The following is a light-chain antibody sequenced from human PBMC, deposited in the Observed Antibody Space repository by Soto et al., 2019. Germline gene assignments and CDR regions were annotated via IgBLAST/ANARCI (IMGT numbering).Light chain of an antibody. CDR2: GAS. J-gene: IGKJ2*01. CDR1: QSVSSN. V-gene: IGKV3D-15*01. CDR3: QQLNSYPYT. Sequence: EIVMTQSPATLSVSPGERATLSCRASQSVSSNLAWYQQKPGQAPRLLIYGASTRATGIPARFGGSGSGTEFALTISSLQSEDFAIYYCQQLNSYPYTFGQGTKLEIK.